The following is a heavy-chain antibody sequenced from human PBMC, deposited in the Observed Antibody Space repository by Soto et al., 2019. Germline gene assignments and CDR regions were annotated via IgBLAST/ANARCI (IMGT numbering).Heavy chain of an antibody. CDR1: GFSVSSNY. CDR3: ASHRPPRGTAGATSPLDP. D-gene: IGHD1-26*01. CDR2: RYSGGST. Sequence: GGSLRLSWAIAGFSVSSNYLSWVRQAPGKGLEWVSVRYSGGSTYYGDSVQGRCTISRDKANNTRYLQIRRVRAEDAAVYCCASHRPPRGTAGATSPLDPWRQGPQVTASS. J-gene: IGHJ5*02. V-gene: IGHV3-53*01.